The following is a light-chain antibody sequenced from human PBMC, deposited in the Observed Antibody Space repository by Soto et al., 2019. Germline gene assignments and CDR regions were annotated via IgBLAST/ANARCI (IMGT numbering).Light chain of an antibody. J-gene: IGKJ2*01. CDR2: GAS. Sequence: DIQMTQSPSSLSASVGDRVTITCRASHDTSNSVAWFQQRPGMAPKSLIYGASSLQSGVSSRSSGSGSGTQFTLTISSLQPEDFATYYCQQYSSFPYTFGQGT. CDR1: HDTSNS. CDR3: QQYSSFPYT. V-gene: IGKV1-16*01.